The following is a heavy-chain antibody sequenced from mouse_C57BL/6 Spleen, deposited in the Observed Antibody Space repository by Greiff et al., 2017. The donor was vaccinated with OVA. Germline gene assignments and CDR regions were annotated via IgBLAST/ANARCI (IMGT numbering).Heavy chain of an antibody. CDR3: ARLGGKGAMDY. J-gene: IGHJ4*01. CDR2: IYPGDGDT. D-gene: IGHD1-1*02. CDR1: GYAFSSSW. Sequence: VQLQQSGPELVKPGASVKISCKASGYAFSSSWMNWVKQRPGKGLEWIGRIYPGDGDTNYNGKFKGKATLTADKSSSTAYMQLSSLTSEDSAVYFCARLGGKGAMDYWGQGTSVTVAS. V-gene: IGHV1-82*01.